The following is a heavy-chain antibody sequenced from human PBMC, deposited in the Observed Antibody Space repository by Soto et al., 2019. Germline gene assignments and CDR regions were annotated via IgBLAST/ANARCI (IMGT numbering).Heavy chain of an antibody. D-gene: IGHD3-10*01. CDR2: IYYSGST. Sequence: QVQLQESGPGLVKPSQTLSLTCTVSGGSISSGGYYWSWIRQHPGKGLEWIGYIYYSGSTYYNPARMSLVTISVDTSKNQFSLKLSSVAAADTAVYYCASEGGSGTEGAFDIWGQGTMVTVSS. CDR3: ASEGGSGTEGAFDI. J-gene: IGHJ3*02. V-gene: IGHV4-31*01. CDR1: GGSISSGGYY.